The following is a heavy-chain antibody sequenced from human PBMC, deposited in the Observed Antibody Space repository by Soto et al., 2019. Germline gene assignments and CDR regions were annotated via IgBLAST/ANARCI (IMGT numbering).Heavy chain of an antibody. CDR3: TTGIYYNILTGYHNVAY. J-gene: IGHJ4*02. CDR1: GFNLSHPW. Sequence: GGSLRLSCVASGFNLSHPWMTWVRQAAGKGLEWVGRIKSKTDGGTADYAAPVKGRATISRDDSKDTVYLQMNSLKTEDTAVYYCTTGIYYNILTGYHNVAYWGQGALVAVSS. CDR2: IKSKTDGGTA. V-gene: IGHV3-15*01. D-gene: IGHD3-9*01.